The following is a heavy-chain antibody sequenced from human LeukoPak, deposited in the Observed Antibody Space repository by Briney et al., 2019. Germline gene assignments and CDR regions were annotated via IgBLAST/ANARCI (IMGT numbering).Heavy chain of an antibody. J-gene: IGHJ4*02. D-gene: IGHD5-24*01. CDR2: IYYSGST. V-gene: IGHV4-30-4*01. CDR3: ARGVRWLQLSYFDY. Sequence: PSETLSLTCTVSGGSISSVDYYWSWIRQPPGKGLEWIGYIYYSGSTYYDPSLKSRVMISVDASKNQSSLKLSSVTAADTAVYYCARGVRWLQLSYFDYWGQGTLVTVSS. CDR1: GGSISSVDYY.